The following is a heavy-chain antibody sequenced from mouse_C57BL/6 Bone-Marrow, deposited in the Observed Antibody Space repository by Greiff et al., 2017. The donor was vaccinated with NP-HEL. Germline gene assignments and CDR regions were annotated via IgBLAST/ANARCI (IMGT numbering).Heavy chain of an antibody. CDR2: SRNKANDYTT. CDR1: GFTFSDFY. V-gene: IGHV7-1*01. Sequence: DVMLVESGGGLVQSGRSLRLSCATSGFTFSDFYMEWVRQAPGKGLEWIAASRNKANDYTTEYSASVKGRFIVSRDTSQSILYLQMNALRAEDTAIYYCARDAGGNPPMDYWGQGTSVTVSS. CDR3: ARDAGGNPPMDY. J-gene: IGHJ4*01. D-gene: IGHD2-1*01.